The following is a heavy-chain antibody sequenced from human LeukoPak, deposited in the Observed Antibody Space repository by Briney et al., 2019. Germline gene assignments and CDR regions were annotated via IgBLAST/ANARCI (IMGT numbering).Heavy chain of an antibody. J-gene: IGHJ4*02. V-gene: IGHV3-7*03. CDR1: GFTISNYW. D-gene: IGHD3-10*01. CDR2: IKQDGSEK. CDR3: ASSVLSFGDY. Sequence: GGSLRLSCAASGFTISNYWMSWVRQAPGKGLEWVANIKQDGSEKYYVDSVKSRFTISRDNAKNSLYLQMNSLRAEDTAVYYCASSVLSFGDYWGQGILVTVSS.